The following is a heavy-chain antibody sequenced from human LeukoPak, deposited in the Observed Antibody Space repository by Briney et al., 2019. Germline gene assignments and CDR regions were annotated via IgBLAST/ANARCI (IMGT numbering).Heavy chain of an antibody. CDR2: INHSGST. J-gene: IGHJ2*01. V-gene: IGHV4-34*01. CDR3: ARRRQYDSSLFWNFDL. D-gene: IGHD6-6*01. CDR1: GGSFSGYY. Sequence: SETLSLTCAVYGGSFSGYYWSWIRQSPGKGLEWIGEINHSGSTNYNPSLKSRVTIPVDTSKNQFSLKLSSVTAADTAVYYCARRRQYDSSLFWNFDLWGRGTLVTVSS.